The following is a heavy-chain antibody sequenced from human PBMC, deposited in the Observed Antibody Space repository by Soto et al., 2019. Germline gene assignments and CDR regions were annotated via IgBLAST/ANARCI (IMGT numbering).Heavy chain of an antibody. V-gene: IGHV4-30-4*01. CDR3: ARKRVNYGGNSDYYYYGMDV. D-gene: IGHD4-17*01. Sequence: SETLSLTCTVSGGSISSGDYYWSWIRQPPGKGLEWIGYIYYSGSTYCNPSLTSRVTISVDTSKNQFSLKLSSVTAADTAVYYCARKRVNYGGNSDYYYYGMDVWGQGTTVTAP. CDR2: IYYSGST. CDR1: GGSISSGDYY. J-gene: IGHJ6*02.